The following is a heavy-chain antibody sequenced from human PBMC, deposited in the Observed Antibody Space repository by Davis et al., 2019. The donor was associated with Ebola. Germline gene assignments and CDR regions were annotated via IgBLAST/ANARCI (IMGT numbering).Heavy chain of an antibody. V-gene: IGHV5-51*01. D-gene: IGHD5-24*01. CDR2: IYSGDSDT. CDR1: GYSFTNYW. J-gene: IGHJ4*02. Sequence: GESLKIPCKGSGYSFTNYWIAWVRQMPGKGPEWMGVIYSGDSDTRYSPSFEGQVTISADKSISTAYLQWSSLKASDTAMYYCARGTDGYNPGGYFDSWGQGTLVTVSS. CDR3: ARGTDGYNPGGYFDS.